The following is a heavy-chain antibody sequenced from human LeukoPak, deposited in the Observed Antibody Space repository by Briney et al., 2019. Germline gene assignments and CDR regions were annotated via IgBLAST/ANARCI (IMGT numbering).Heavy chain of an antibody. V-gene: IGHV4-34*01. CDR2: INHSGST. D-gene: IGHD6-13*01. CDR1: GGSFSGYY. J-gene: IGHJ4*02. CDR3: ARHGGSWTFDS. Sequence: PSETLSLTCAVYGGSFSGYYWSWIRQPPGKGLEWIGEINHSGSTNYNPSLKSRVTISVDTSKNQFFLKLTSVTAADTAVYYCARHGGSWTFDSWGQGTLVTVSS.